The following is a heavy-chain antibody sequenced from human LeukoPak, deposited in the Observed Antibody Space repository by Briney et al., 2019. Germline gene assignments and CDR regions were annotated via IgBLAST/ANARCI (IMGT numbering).Heavy chain of an antibody. D-gene: IGHD3-3*01. CDR1: GFDFSSNW. V-gene: IGHV3-74*01. CDR3: AKDHYWSIDY. J-gene: IGHJ4*02. Sequence: GGSLRLSCAASGFDFSSNWMHWVRHAPGQGLVWVSRIKGDGISTNYADSVRGRFTISRDVAKNTLYLQMNSLRAEDTGVYYCAKDHYWSIDYWGRGTLVTVSS. CDR2: IKGDGIST.